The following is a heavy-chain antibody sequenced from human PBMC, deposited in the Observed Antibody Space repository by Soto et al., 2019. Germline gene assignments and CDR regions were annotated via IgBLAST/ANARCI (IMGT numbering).Heavy chain of an antibody. CDR3: AKAPSSVTLVRGVIFDY. CDR1: GFTVSSNY. V-gene: IGHV3-23*01. Sequence: GGSLRLSCAASGFTVSSNYMSWVRQAPGKGPEWVSTISATGVSTYYADSVKGRFTISRDNSKNTLYLQMNSLRAEDTAVYYCAKAPSSVTLVRGVIFDYWGQGTLVTVSS. J-gene: IGHJ4*02. CDR2: ISATGVST. D-gene: IGHD3-10*01.